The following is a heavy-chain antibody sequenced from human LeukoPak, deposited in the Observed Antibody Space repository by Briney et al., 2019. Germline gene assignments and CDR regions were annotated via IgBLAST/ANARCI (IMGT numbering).Heavy chain of an antibody. V-gene: IGHV4-59*01. CDR3: ASGPYPAAGTDHQFDY. Sequence: KPSETLSLTCAVFGGSINSYYWSWIRQPPGKGLEWIGYIYYSGNTNYNPSLKSRVTISVDTSKNQFSLKLSSVTAADTAVYYCASGPYPAAGTDHQFDYWGQGTLVTVSS. CDR1: GGSINSYY. D-gene: IGHD6-13*01. CDR2: IYYSGNT. J-gene: IGHJ4*02.